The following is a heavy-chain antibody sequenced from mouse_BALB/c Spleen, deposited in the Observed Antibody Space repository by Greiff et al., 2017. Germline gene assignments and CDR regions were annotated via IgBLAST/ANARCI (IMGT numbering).Heavy chain of an antibody. CDR1: GYAFTNYL. Sequence: VQLQQSGAELVRPGTSVKVSCKASGYAFTNYLIEWVKQRPGQGLEWIGVINPGSGGTNYNEKFKGKATLTADKSSSTAYMQLSSLTSDDSAVYCCARRYGNYGAMDYWGQGTSVTVSS. D-gene: IGHD2-10*02. CDR3: ARRYGNYGAMDY. J-gene: IGHJ4*01. CDR2: INPGSGGT. V-gene: IGHV1-54*01.